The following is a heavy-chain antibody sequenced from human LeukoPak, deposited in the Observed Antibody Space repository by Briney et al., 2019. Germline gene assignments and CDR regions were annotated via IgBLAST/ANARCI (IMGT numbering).Heavy chain of an antibody. CDR3: ARRTRVPERENWYFDL. CDR1: GFTFSSYS. V-gene: IGHV3-21*04. J-gene: IGHJ2*01. Sequence: GGSLRLSCAASGFTFSSYSMNWVRQAPGKGLEWVSSISSSSSYIYYADSVKGRVTISRDNAKNSLYLQMNSLRVEDTAVYYCARRTRVPERENWYFDLWGRGTLVTVS. CDR2: ISSSSSYI. D-gene: IGHD1-7*01.